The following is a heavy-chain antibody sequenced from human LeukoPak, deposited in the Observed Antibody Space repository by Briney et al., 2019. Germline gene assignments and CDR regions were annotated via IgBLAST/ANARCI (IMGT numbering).Heavy chain of an antibody. CDR1: GFTLSSYE. D-gene: IGHD4-23*01. CDR2: IYSGGST. V-gene: IGHV3-53*01. J-gene: IGHJ4*02. Sequence: PGGSLRLSCAASGFTLSSYEMNWVRQAPGKGLEWVSTIYSGGSTYYADSVKGRFTISRDNSKNTLYLQMSSLRAEDTAVYYCARTFGGNAETGVDYWGQGTLVTVSS. CDR3: ARTFGGNAETGVDY.